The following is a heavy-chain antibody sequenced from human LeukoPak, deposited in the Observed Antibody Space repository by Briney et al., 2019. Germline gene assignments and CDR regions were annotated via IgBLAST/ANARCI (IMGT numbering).Heavy chain of an antibody. CDR1: GFTFSSYA. CDR3: AKNEAVAGNYGMDV. V-gene: IGHV3-23*01. Sequence: GGSLRLSCAASGFTFSSYAMSWVCQAPGKGLEWVSAISGSGGRTYYADSVKGRFTISRDNSKNTLYLQMNSLRAEDTAVYYCAKNEAVAGNYGMDVWGQGTTVTVSS. CDR2: ISGSGGRT. D-gene: IGHD6-19*01. J-gene: IGHJ6*02.